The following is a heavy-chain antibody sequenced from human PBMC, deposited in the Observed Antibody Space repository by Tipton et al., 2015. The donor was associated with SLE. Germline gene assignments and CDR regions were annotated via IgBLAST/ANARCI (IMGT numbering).Heavy chain of an antibody. Sequence: SLRLSCAASGFTFDDYAMHWVRQAPGKGLEWVSLISWDGGSTYYADSVKGRFTISRDNSKNSLYLQMNSLRAEDTALYYCARDFREQLVPHYYYYYMDVWGKGTTVTVSS. CDR1: GFTFDDYA. CDR2: ISWDGGST. J-gene: IGHJ6*03. D-gene: IGHD6-6*01. CDR3: ARDFREQLVPHYYYYYMDV. V-gene: IGHV3-43D*04.